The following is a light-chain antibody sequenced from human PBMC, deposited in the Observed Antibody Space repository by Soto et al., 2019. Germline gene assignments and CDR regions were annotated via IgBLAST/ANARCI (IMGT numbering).Light chain of an antibody. CDR3: QQRTSWPLLT. J-gene: IGKJ4*01. CDR1: QSVSNY. CDR2: DAS. V-gene: IGKV3-11*01. Sequence: EIVLTQSPATLSLSPGERATLSCRASQSVSNYLAWFQQKPGQAPRLLIYDASNRATGIPARFSGSGSWTDFNLTISSLEPEDCAVYSCQQRTSWPLLTFGGGTKVEI.